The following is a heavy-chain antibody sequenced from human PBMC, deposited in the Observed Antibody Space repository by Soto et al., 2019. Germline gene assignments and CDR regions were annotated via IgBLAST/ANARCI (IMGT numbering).Heavy chain of an antibody. CDR1: GYTFTRYN. CDR3: ARVRGGGSEYFFDY. J-gene: IGHJ4*02. Sequence: ASVKVSCKASGYTFTRYNVHWVRQAPGQGLEWMAIINPSGGTTYYVQKFEGRVTLTTDTSTSTVYMELSSRRSDDTAVYYCARVRGGGSEYFFDYWGQGTLVTVSS. D-gene: IGHD2-15*01. CDR2: INPSGGTT. V-gene: IGHV1-46*01.